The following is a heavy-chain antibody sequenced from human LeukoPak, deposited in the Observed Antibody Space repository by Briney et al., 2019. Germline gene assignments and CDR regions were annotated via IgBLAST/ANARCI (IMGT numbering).Heavy chain of an antibody. CDR3: ARVFRGVVTSNWFDP. J-gene: IGHJ5*02. CDR2: IFDNGST. D-gene: IGHD2-21*02. V-gene: IGHV4-59*11. Sequence: SETLSLTCTFSGGSISGHYWTWIRQPPGKGLEWIGYIFDNGSTNFNSSLQSRVTMSLDTSKNQFSLKLSSVTAADTAVYYCARVFRGVVTSNWFDPWGQGALVTVSS. CDR1: GGSISGHY.